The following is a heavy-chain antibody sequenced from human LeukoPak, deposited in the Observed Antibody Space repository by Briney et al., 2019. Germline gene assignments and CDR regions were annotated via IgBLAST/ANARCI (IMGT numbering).Heavy chain of an antibody. CDR3: AGARGTTWYVAGAFDI. D-gene: IGHD6-13*01. Sequence: KSSETLSLTCTVSGGSISSSYWSWIRQPPGKGLEWIGYIYHSGSTNYNPSLESRVTISVETSKNQFSLNLSSVTAADTAVYYCAGARGTTWYVAGAFDIWGQGTMVTVSS. CDR2: IYHSGST. V-gene: IGHV4-59*01. CDR1: GGSISSSY. J-gene: IGHJ3*02.